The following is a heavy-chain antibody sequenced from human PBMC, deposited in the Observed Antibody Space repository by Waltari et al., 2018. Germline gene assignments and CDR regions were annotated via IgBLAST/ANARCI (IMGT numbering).Heavy chain of an antibody. J-gene: IGHJ4*02. D-gene: IGHD2-15*01. CDR3: ARGGGSPFDY. Sequence: QVQLQQWGAGLLKPSETLSLTCAVYGGSFSGYYWSWIRQPPGKGLEWIGEINHSGSTNYNPSLKSRVTISVDTYKNQFSLKLSSVTAADTAVYYCARGGGSPFDYWGQGTLVTVSS. CDR1: GGSFSGYY. V-gene: IGHV4-34*01. CDR2: INHSGST.